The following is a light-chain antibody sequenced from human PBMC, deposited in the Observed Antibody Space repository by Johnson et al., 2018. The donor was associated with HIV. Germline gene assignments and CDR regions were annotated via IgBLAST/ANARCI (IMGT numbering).Light chain of an antibody. CDR3: GTWISTGSV. J-gene: IGLJ1*01. V-gene: IGLV1-51*01. CDR2: END. CDR1: SSNIGNNY. Sequence: QSVLTQPPSVSAAPGQKVTISCSGSSSNIGNNYVSWYQQVPGTAPKLLIYENDRRPSGIPDRFSASKSGTSATLAITGLQTGDEADYYCGTWISTGSVFGAGPKVTV.